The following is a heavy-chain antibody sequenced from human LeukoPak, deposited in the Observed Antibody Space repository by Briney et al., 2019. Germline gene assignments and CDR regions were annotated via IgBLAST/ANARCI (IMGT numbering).Heavy chain of an antibody. CDR3: ARGAGYSGSFDY. CDR1: GFTFSSYW. V-gene: IGHV3-21*01. Sequence: PGGSLRLSCAASGFTFSSYWMHWVRQAPGKGLEWVSSISSSSSYIYYADSVKGRFTISRDNAKNSLYLQMNSLRAEDTAVYYCARGAGYSGSFDYWGQGTLVTVSS. J-gene: IGHJ4*02. CDR2: ISSSSSYI. D-gene: IGHD1-26*01.